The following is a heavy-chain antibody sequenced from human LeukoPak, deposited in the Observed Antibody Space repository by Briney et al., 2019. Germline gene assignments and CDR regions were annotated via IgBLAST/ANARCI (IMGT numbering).Heavy chain of an antibody. D-gene: IGHD5-12*01. CDR2: IYHSGST. CDR3: ASPLVVATIH. J-gene: IGHJ4*02. CDR1: GYSISSGYY. Sequence: SETLSLTYAVSGYSISSGYYWGWIRQPPGKGLEWIGSIYHSGSTYYNPSLKSRVTISVDTSKNQFSLKLSSVTAADTAVYYCASPLVVATIHWGQGTLVTVSS. V-gene: IGHV4-38-2*01.